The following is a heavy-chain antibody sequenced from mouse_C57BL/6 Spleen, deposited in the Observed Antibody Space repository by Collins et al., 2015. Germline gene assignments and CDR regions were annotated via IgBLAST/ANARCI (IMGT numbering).Heavy chain of an antibody. Sequence: EVKLVESGGGLVQPGGSLRLSCATSGFTFSDFYMEWVRQPPGKRLEWIAASRNKANGYTTEYSASVKGRFTISRDNSQSILYLQMNTLRAEDSATYYCARENYYFDYWGQGTTLTVSS. V-gene: IGHV7-1*02. CDR2: SRNKANGYTT. CDR1: GFTFSDFY. CDR3: ARENYYFDY. J-gene: IGHJ2*01.